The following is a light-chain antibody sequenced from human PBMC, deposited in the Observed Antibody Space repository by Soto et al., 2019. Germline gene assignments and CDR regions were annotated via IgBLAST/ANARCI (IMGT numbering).Light chain of an antibody. CDR2: VNTDGSH. CDR1: SGHSSYG. Sequence: QSVLTQSPSASASLGASVKLTCTVSSGHSSYGIAWHQQQPEKGPRYLMKVNTDGSHNKGDGIPDRFSGSTSGAERYLTISSLQSEDEADYYCQTWGTGPLVFGGGTKLTVL. CDR3: QTWGTGPLV. V-gene: IGLV4-69*01. J-gene: IGLJ3*02.